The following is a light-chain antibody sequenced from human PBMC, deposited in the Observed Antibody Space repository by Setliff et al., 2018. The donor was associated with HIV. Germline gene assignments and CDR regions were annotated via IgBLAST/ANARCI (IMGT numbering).Light chain of an antibody. V-gene: IGLV2-14*03. J-gene: IGLJ1*01. CDR1: SSDVGGYDF. CDR2: DVS. CDR3: ASYRSPATYV. Sequence: ALTQPASVSGSPGQSITISCIGTSSDVGGYDFVSWYQQRPGKAPKLIIFDVSERPPGVSHRFSGSKSGNTASLTISGLQTEDEADYFCASYRSPATYVFGIGTKVTVL.